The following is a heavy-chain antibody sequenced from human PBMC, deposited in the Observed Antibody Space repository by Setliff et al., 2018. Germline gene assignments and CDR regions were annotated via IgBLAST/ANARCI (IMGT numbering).Heavy chain of an antibody. CDR3: ARRNGEKLDP. CDR1: GYSISSGYY. J-gene: IGHJ5*02. V-gene: IGHV4-38-2*01. Sequence: KASETLSLTCAVSGYSISSGYYWGWTRQPPGKGLEWIGSIYHSGSTYYNPSLKSRVTISVDTSKNQFSLKLSSVTAADTAVYYCARRNGEKLDPWGQGTLVTVSS. CDR2: IYHSGST.